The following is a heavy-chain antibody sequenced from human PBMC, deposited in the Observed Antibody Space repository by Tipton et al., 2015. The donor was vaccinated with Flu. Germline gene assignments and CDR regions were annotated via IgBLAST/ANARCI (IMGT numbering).Heavy chain of an antibody. CDR1: GGSVSSDNYS. CDR3: ARDRGEWNYEGDHYWSFGMDV. Sequence: TLSLTCTVSGGSVSSDNYSWSWIRQPPGKGLEWIGHIYSSGSTNYNPSLKSRVTISVDTSKNQFALRLRSVTAADTAVYYCARDRGEWNYEGDHYWSFGMDVWGQGTTVTVSS. J-gene: IGHJ6*02. V-gene: IGHV4-61*01. CDR2: IYSSGST. D-gene: IGHD1-7*01.